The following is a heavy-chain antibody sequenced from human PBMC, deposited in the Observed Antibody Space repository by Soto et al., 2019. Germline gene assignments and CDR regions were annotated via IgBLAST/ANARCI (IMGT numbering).Heavy chain of an antibody. J-gene: IGHJ4*02. D-gene: IGHD4-17*01. CDR2: IYHSGST. Sequence: PSETLSLTCAVSGGSISIGGYSWTWIRQPPGKGLEWIGYIYHSGSTYYNPSLKSRVTISVDRSKNQFSLKLSSVTAADTAVYYCASGLDHYFDYWGQGTLVTVSS. V-gene: IGHV4-30-2*01. CDR3: ASGLDHYFDY. CDR1: GGSISIGGYS.